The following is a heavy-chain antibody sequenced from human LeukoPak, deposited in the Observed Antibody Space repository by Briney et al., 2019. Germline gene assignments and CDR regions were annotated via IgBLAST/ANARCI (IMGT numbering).Heavy chain of an antibody. D-gene: IGHD4-17*01. CDR2: ISAYNGNT. Sequence: ASVEVSCKGSCYTFNSYGVRWVRQAPGQGPEGMGWISAYNGNTNYAQRFQGRFTMTTETSTTTVNMELRSLTSDDTAVYYCARTTYGYFDYWGQGTLVTVSS. V-gene: IGHV1-18*01. CDR3: ARTTYGYFDY. J-gene: IGHJ4*02. CDR1: CYTFNSYG.